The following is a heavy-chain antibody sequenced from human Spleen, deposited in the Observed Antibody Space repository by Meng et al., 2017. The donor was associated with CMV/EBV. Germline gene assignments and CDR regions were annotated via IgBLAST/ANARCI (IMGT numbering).Heavy chain of an antibody. CDR2: ISAYNGNT. J-gene: IGHJ5*02. D-gene: IGHD6-6*01. Sequence: ASVKVSCKASGYTFTGYYMHWVRQAPGQGLEWMGWISAYNGNTNYAQKLQGRVIMTTDTSTSTAYLELRSLRSDDTAVYYCARGSIAENWFDPWGQGTLVTVSS. CDR1: GYTFTGYY. CDR3: ARGSIAENWFDP. V-gene: IGHV1-18*04.